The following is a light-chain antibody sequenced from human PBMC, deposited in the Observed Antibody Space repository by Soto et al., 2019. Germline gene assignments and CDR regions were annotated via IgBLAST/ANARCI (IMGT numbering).Light chain of an antibody. CDR2: WAS. CDR3: QQYYSTPRLT. Sequence: IVMNQSPNFLAVSLGERATIHCMSSQWVLFSSNNKNCLARYQQKPGQPPKLLIYWASTRESGGPDRFSGGGSGTDFTLTISSLQAADVAVYYCQQYYSTPRLTFGGGTKVDIK. J-gene: IGKJ4*01. V-gene: IGKV4-1*01. CDR1: QWVLFSSNNKNC.